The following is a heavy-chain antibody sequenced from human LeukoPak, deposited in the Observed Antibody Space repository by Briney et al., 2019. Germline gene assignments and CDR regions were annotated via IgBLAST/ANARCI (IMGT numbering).Heavy chain of an antibody. V-gene: IGHV3-53*01. CDR2: IYSGGNT. J-gene: IGHJ4*02. Sequence: PGGSLRLSCTASGFTFSRYTMNWVRQAPGKGLEWVSFIYSGGNTHYSDSVKGRFTISGDNSKNTLYLQMNSLRAEDTAVYYCPRRAGEYSHPYDYWGQGTLVTVSS. D-gene: IGHD4-17*01. CDR3: PRRAGEYSHPYDY. CDR1: GFTFSRYT.